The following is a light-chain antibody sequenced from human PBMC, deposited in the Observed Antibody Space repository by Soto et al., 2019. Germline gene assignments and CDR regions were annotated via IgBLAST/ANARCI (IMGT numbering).Light chain of an antibody. V-gene: IGKV1-39*01. J-gene: IGKJ2*01. CDR2: AAS. CDR3: QQSFSAPPT. Sequence: DIQMTQSPSSLSASVGDRITITCRASQTISNYLNWYQQKPEKAPNLLIYAASSLQSGVPSRFSGSRSGTDFTLTISSLQPDDFATYYCQQSFSAPPTFGQGTKLEIK. CDR1: QTISNY.